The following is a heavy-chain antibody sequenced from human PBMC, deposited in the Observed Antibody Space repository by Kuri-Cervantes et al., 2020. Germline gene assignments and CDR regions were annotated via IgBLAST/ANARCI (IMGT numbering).Heavy chain of an antibody. CDR1: GFTFDDYA. CDR2: ISWNSGSI. J-gene: IGHJ4*02. V-gene: IGHV3-9*01. CDR3: AKDSLEYSSSARDY. D-gene: IGHD6-6*01. Sequence: SLKISCAASGFTFDDYAMHWVRQAPGKGLEWVSGISWNSGSIGYADSVKGRFTISRDNAKNSLYLQMNSLRAEDTAVYYCAKDSLEYSSSARDYWGQGTLVTISS.